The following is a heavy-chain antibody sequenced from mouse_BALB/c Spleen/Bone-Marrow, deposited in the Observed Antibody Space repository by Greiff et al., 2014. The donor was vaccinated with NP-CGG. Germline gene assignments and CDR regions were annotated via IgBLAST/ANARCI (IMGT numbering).Heavy chain of an antibody. D-gene: IGHD1-1*02. CDR1: GFTFSDFY. Sequence: EVKLVESGGGLAKPGGSLKLSCAASGFTFSDFYMFWFRQTPEKRLEWVATISNGGTYTYYPDSVKGRFTISRDNAKNNLYLQMSSLKSEGAAMYYCARSGERYGAMDYWGQGTSVTVTS. CDR2: ISNGGTYT. CDR3: ARSGERYGAMDY. V-gene: IGHV5-4*02. J-gene: IGHJ4*01.